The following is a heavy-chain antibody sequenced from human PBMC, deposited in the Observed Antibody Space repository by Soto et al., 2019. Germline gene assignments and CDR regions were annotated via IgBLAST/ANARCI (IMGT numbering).Heavy chain of an antibody. CDR2: ISAYNGNT. V-gene: IGHV1-18*01. CDR1: AFLFSGYY. CDR3: ARDQHYDILTGTPPLYYYYGMDV. Sequence: ASVKVSCKTPAFLFSGYYIHWVRQAPGQGLEWMGWISAYNGNTNYAQKLQGRVTMTTDTSTSTAYMELRSLRSDDTAVYYCARDQHYDILTGTPPLYYYYGMDVWGQGTTVTVSS. D-gene: IGHD3-9*01. J-gene: IGHJ6*02.